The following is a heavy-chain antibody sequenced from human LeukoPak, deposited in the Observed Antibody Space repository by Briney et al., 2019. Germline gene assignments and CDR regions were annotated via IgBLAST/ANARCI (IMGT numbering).Heavy chain of an antibody. D-gene: IGHD5-18*01. V-gene: IGHV1-69*13. Sequence: SVKVSCKASGGTFSSYAISWVRQAPGQGLEWMGRIIPIFGTANYAQKFQGRVTITADESTSTAYMELSSLRSEDTAVYYCARSPEAMVTKYYYYYMDVWGKGTTVTVSS. CDR3: ARSPEAMVTKYYYYYMDV. CDR2: IIPIFGTA. CDR1: GGTFSSYA. J-gene: IGHJ6*03.